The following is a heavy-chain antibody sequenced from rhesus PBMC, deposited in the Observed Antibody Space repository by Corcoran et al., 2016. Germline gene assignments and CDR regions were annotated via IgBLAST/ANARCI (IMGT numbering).Heavy chain of an antibody. Sequence: QVQLQESGPGLVKPSETLSLTCAVSGGSISDSYSWNWIRHAPGEGLEWIGNIFGSTPRTPSTPFLTGLVTISKAASKSQFFLNLSSVTAADTALYYCARDGALSGGWSGNQFDVWGAGVLVTVSS. CDR3: ARDGALSGGWSGNQFDV. CDR2: IFGSTPRT. D-gene: IGHD6-37*01. CDR1: GGSISDSYS. J-gene: IGHJ5-1*01. V-gene: IGHV4S9*01.